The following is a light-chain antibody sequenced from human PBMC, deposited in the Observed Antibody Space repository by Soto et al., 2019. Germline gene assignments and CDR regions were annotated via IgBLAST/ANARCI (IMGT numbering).Light chain of an antibody. Sequence: DIQMTQSPSSLSASVGDRVTIGCRASQSISTYLNWYQQKPGKAPKLLIYDASNLETGVPSRFSGSGSGTDFTFTISSLQPEDIATYYCQQYDNLPALTFGGGTKVEIK. CDR1: QSISTY. CDR3: QQYDNLPALT. V-gene: IGKV1-33*01. J-gene: IGKJ4*01. CDR2: DAS.